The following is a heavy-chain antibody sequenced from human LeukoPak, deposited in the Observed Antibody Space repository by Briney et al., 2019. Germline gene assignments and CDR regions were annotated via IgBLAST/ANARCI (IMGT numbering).Heavy chain of an antibody. CDR3: ARPEGGPLDY. D-gene: IGHD3-16*01. Sequence: GGSLRLSCAGSGFIFNNYAMHWVRQPPGKGLEWVSGISWNSGSIDYADSVKGRFTISRDNAKNSLYLQMSNLRAEDTAVYYCARPEGGPLDYWGQGTLVTVSS. V-gene: IGHV3-9*01. CDR1: GFIFNNYA. CDR2: ISWNSGSI. J-gene: IGHJ4*02.